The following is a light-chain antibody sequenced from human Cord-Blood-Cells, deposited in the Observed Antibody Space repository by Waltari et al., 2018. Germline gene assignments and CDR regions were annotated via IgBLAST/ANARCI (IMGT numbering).Light chain of an antibody. V-gene: IGLV2-23*01. CDR1: SSDVGSYNL. CDR2: EGR. CDR3: CSYAGSSTMV. J-gene: IGLJ2*01. Sequence: QSALTQPASVSGSPGQSNTISCTGTSSDVGSYNLVSWYQQHPGKAHKLMIYEGRKRPSGVSNRFSSSKSGRTASQANSELQAEDDADYYYCSYAGSSTMVFGGG.